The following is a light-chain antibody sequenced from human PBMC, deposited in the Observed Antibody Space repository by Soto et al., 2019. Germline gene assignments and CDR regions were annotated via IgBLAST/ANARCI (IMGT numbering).Light chain of an antibody. CDR2: DVS. CDR3: SSDTSRSTPVV. J-gene: IGLJ2*01. Sequence: QSALTQPASVSGSPGQSITISCTGTSSDVGGYNYVSWYQQHPGKAPKLMIYDVSNRPSVVANRFSGSKSGNTASLTSSGLQAEDEDDYYCSSDTSRSTPVVFGGGTKVTVL. CDR1: SSDVGGYNY. V-gene: IGLV2-14*01.